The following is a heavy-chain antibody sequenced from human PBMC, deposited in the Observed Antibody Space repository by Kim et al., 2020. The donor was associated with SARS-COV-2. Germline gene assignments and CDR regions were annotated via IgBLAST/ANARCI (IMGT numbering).Heavy chain of an antibody. D-gene: IGHD3-10*01. Sequence: SETLSLTCTVSGGSISSSSYYWGWIRQPPGKGLEWIGSIYYSGSTYYNPSLKSRVTISVDTSKNQFSLKLSSVTAADTAVYYCATLWFGLSPYWGQGTLLPVPS. V-gene: IGHV4-39*01. J-gene: IGHJ4*02. CDR1: GGSISSSSYY. CDR3: ATLWFGLSPY. CDR2: IYYSGST.